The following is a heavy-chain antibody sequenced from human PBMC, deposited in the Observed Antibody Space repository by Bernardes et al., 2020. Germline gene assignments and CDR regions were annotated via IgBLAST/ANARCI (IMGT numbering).Heavy chain of an antibody. V-gene: IGHV1-69*06. CDR3: ARAPQQWVITTFAFDY. D-gene: IGHD3-22*01. CDR1: GGTFSSYA. CDR2: IIPIFGTA. Sequence: SVKVSCKASGGTFSSYAISRVRQAPGQGLEWMGGIIPIFGTANYAQKFQGRVTITADKSTSTAYMELSSLRSEDTAVYYCARAPQQWVITTFAFDYWGQGTLVTVSS. J-gene: IGHJ4*02.